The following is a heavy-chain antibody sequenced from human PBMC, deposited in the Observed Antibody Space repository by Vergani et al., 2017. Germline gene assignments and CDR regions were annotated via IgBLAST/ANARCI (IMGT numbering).Heavy chain of an antibody. J-gene: IGHJ5*02. D-gene: IGHD3-16*01. Sequence: QVQLQESGPGLVKPSETLSLTCTVSGDSVISTDHHWGWIRQPPGTGLEWIGSMDYSGSTSYNPSLESRIPISFETPKNQFSLRLTAVTAAGTAVYYCARDAGGYGWESYEAWFDPWGQGTLVTVSS. CDR3: ARDAGGYGWESYEAWFDP. V-gene: IGHV4-39*02. CDR1: GDSVISTDHH. CDR2: MDYSGST.